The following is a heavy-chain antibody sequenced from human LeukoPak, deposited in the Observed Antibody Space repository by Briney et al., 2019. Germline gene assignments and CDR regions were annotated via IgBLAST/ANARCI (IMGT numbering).Heavy chain of an antibody. CDR3: ARHGYCSSTSCYYYYYYMDV. V-gene: IGHV4-59*08. Sequence: SETLSLTCTVSGGSISNYYWSWIRQPPGKGLEWIGYIFTTGSTNYNPSLKSRVTISVDTSKNQFSLKLSSVTAADTAVYYCARHGYCSSTSCYYYYYYMDVWGKGTTVSVSS. D-gene: IGHD2-2*03. J-gene: IGHJ6*03. CDR1: GGSISNYY. CDR2: IFTTGST.